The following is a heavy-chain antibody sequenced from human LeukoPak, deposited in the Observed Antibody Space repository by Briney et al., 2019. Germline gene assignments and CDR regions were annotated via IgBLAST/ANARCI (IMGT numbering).Heavy chain of an antibody. J-gene: IGHJ6*03. CDR3: ARRPYSSSFGWESSDYYYYMDV. D-gene: IGHD6-6*01. Sequence: PGGSLRLSCAASGFTFSSYWMHWVRQAPGKGLVWVSRINTDGSSTSYADSVKGRFTISRDNAKNTLYLQMNSLRAEDTAVYYCARRPYSSSFGWESSDYYYYMDVWGKGTTVTVSS. CDR1: GFTFSSYW. V-gene: IGHV3-74*01. CDR2: INTDGSST.